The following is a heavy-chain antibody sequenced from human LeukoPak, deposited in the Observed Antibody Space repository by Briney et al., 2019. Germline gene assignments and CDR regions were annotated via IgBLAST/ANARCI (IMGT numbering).Heavy chain of an antibody. D-gene: IGHD5-24*01. CDR3: ARPQDGYNGFDC. CDR1: GFTFSSYA. J-gene: IGHJ4*02. Sequence: PGGSLRLSCAASGFTFSSYAMSWVRQAPGKGLVWVSRINSDGSNRNYADSVKGRFTISRDNAKNALYLQMDSLRAEDAAVYYCARPQDGYNGFDCWGQGTLVTVSS. CDR2: INSDGSNR. V-gene: IGHV3-74*01.